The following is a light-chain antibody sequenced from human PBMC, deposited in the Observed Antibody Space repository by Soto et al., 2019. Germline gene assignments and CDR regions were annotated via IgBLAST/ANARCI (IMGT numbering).Light chain of an antibody. Sequence: EIVLTQSPGTLSLSPGERATLSCRASQSVSSSDLAWYQQKPGQAPRLLIYGASSSATGISDRFSGSGSWAAFTLPITSLERDACAAYYYQHYGSSPRPPFGGGTMVEIK. J-gene: IGKJ4*01. CDR1: QSVSSSD. CDR2: GAS. V-gene: IGKV3-20*01. CDR3: QHYGSSPRPP.